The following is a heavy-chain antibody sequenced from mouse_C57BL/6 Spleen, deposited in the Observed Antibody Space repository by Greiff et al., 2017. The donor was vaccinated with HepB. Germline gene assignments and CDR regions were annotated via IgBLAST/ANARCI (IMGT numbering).Heavy chain of an antibody. CDR3: ARLWSHYYAMDY. CDR2: IDPSDSYT. CDR1: GYTFTSYW. J-gene: IGHJ4*01. Sequence: QVHVKQPGAELVKPGASVKLSCKASGYTFTSYWMQWVKQRPGQGLEWIGEIDPSDSYTNYNQKFKGKATLTVDTSSSTAYMQLSSLTSEDSAVYYCARLWSHYYAMDYWGQGTSVTVSS. V-gene: IGHV1-50*01. D-gene: IGHD1-1*02.